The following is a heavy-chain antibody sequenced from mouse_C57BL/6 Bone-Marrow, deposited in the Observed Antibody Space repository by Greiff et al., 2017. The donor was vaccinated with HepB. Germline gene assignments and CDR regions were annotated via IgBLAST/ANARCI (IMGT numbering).Heavy chain of an antibody. V-gene: IGHV1-53*01. D-gene: IGHD1-1*01. J-gene: IGHJ1*03. CDR1: GYTFTSYW. Sequence: VKLQQPGTELVKPGASVKLSCKASGYTFTSYWMHWVKQRPGQGLEWIGNINPSNGGTNYNEKFKSKATLTVDKSSSTAYMQLSSLTSEDSAVYYCARGGEFITTVVEYFDVWGTGTTVTVSS. CDR3: ARGGEFITTVVEYFDV. CDR2: INPSNGGT.